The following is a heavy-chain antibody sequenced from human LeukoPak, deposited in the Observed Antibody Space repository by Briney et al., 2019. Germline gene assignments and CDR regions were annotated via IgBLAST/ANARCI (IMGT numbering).Heavy chain of an antibody. CDR3: SRGSGWLSVY. CDR2: ISGGTT. V-gene: IGHV3-49*01. Sequence: GGSLRLSCTASGFTFGDYLMSWFRQAPGKGLEWIGFISGGTTEYTASVKGRFIISRDDSTSIAYLQMNSLTTEDTAVYYCSRGSGWLSVYWGQGTLVTVSS. CDR1: GFTFGDYL. D-gene: IGHD6-19*01. J-gene: IGHJ4*02.